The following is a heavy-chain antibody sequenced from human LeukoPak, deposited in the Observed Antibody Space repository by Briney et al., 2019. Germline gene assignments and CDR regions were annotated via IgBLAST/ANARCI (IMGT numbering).Heavy chain of an antibody. J-gene: IGHJ4*02. CDR2: ISGSGGST. CDR3: AKASEGLRIRCVDY. CDR1: GFTFSSYA. D-gene: IGHD5-12*01. Sequence: GGSLRLSCAASGFTFSSYAMSWVRQAPGKGLEWVSAISGSGGSTYYADSVKGRFTISRDNSKNTLYLQMNSLRAEDTAVYYCAKASEGLRIRCVDYWGQGTLVTVSS. V-gene: IGHV3-23*01.